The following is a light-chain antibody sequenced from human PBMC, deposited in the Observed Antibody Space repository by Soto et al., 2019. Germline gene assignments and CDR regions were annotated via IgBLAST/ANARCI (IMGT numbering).Light chain of an antibody. Sequence: QSELTQPPSASSTPGQSVTLSCSGSSSNIGTFYVYWYQQLPGSAPKLLIYKTNQRPSGVPDRFSGSKSGTSASLAISELRTEDEADYYCAAWDDGLHSYVFGTGTKVTV. CDR3: AAWDDGLHSYV. CDR1: SSNIGTFY. J-gene: IGLJ1*01. CDR2: KTN. V-gene: IGLV1-47*01.